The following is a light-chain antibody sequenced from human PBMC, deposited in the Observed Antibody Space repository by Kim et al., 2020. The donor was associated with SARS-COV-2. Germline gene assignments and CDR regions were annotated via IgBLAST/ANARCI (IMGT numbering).Light chain of an antibody. Sequence: RRVAISSCGSGVKSGNNGVSWYREFPGKATELLIYKNDLLPSGVSDRFSGSKSGSSASLAISGLESEDEANYYCSTWDDSLNGWVFGGGTQLTVL. CDR2: KND. V-gene: IGLV1-36*01. J-gene: IGLJ3*02. CDR1: GVKSGNNG. CDR3: STWDDSLNGWV.